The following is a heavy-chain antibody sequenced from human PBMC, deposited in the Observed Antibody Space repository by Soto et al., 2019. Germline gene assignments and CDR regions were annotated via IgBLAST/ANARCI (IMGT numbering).Heavy chain of an antibody. J-gene: IGHJ4*02. CDR3: ATSTIAVAGTSDRE. Sequence: EVQVLESGGGLVQPGGSLRLSCAASGFTFRTYAMNWVRQAPGKGLEWVSAISGSGGNKYYADSVKGRFTISRDNSKNTLYLTMNSLRAEDTDVYYCATSTIAVAGTSDREWGQGTLVTVTS. CDR1: GFTFRTYA. CDR2: ISGSGGNK. D-gene: IGHD6-19*01. V-gene: IGHV3-23*01.